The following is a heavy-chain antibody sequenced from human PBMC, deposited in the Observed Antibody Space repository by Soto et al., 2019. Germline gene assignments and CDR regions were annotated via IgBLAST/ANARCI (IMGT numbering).Heavy chain of an antibody. Sequence: ASVKVSCKTSGYTFSNYGITWVRQAPGQPLEWLGWISLYSDGTDYAQKFQGRVSMTTDTSTTTAYMELRSLRSDDTAVYYCARVVPGAEAWFGPWGQGTLVTVSS. V-gene: IGHV1-18*01. J-gene: IGHJ5*02. CDR3: ARVVPGAEAWFGP. CDR2: ISLYSDGT. CDR1: GYTFSNYG. D-gene: IGHD2-2*01.